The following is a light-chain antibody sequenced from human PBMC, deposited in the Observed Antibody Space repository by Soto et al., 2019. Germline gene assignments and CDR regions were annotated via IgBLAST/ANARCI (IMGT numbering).Light chain of an antibody. J-gene: IGLJ1*01. CDR2: EVT. V-gene: IGLV2-14*01. Sequence: QYVVTQPACVSGAPGGSITISRTGTSSDVGGYNHVSWYQIHPGKAPKLIIYEVTSRPSGVSYRFSGSKSGNSASLTISGLQAEDEADYYCSSYASSSSYVFGGGTKV. CDR3: SSYASSSSYV. CDR1: SSDVGGYNH.